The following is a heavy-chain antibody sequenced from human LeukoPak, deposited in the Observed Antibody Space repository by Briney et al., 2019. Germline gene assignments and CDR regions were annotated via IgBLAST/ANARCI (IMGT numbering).Heavy chain of an antibody. Sequence: SETLSLTCIVSGGSISSYYWSWIRQPPGKGLEWIGYIYTSGSTNYNPSLKSRVTISVDTSKNQFSLKLSSVTAADTAVYYCARGHYDILTGYYPYYWGQGTLVTVSS. V-gene: IGHV4-4*09. D-gene: IGHD3-9*01. J-gene: IGHJ4*02. CDR1: GGSISSYY. CDR3: ARGHYDILTGYYPYY. CDR2: IYTSGST.